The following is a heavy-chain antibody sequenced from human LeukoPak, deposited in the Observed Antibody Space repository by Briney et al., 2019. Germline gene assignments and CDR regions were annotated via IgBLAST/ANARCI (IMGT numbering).Heavy chain of an antibody. CDR3: ARQNSGYDY. D-gene: IGHD5-12*01. J-gene: IGHJ4*02. CDR1: GSTFSSYE. V-gene: IGHV3-48*03. Sequence: GGSLRLSCAASGSTFSSYEMNWVRQAPGKGLEWVSYISSRSTTIYYADSVQGRFTISRDNAKNSLYLQMNSLRDEDTAVYYCARQNSGYDYWGQGTLVTVSS. CDR2: ISSRSTTI.